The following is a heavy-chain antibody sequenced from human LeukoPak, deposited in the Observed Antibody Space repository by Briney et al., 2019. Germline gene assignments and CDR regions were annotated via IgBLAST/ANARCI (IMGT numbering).Heavy chain of an antibody. D-gene: IGHD3-16*02. Sequence: GGSLRLSCAASGFTFSSYWMHWVRQAPGKGLVWVSRINSDGSSTSYADSVKGRFTISRDNAKNTLYLQMNSLRAEDTAVYYCARDRSGTYYDYVWGSYPSYWGQGTLVTVSS. V-gene: IGHV3-74*01. CDR2: INSDGSST. CDR1: GFTFSSYW. CDR3: ARDRSGTYYDYVWGSYPSY. J-gene: IGHJ4*02.